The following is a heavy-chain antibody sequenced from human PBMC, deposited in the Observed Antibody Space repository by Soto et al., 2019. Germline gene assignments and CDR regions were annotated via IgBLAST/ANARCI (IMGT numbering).Heavy chain of an antibody. Sequence: QVQLQESGPGLVKPSQTLSLTCTVSGGSISSGGYYWSWIRQHPEKGLEWIGQIYHSGNTDYNPSLKSRVTISVDTSKNQFSPKLSSVTAADTAVYYCARDASTSWHYLDYWGQRTLVTVSS. D-gene: IGHD6-13*01. CDR3: ARDASTSWHYLDY. V-gene: IGHV4-31*03. CDR1: GGSISSGGYY. CDR2: IYHSGNT. J-gene: IGHJ4*02.